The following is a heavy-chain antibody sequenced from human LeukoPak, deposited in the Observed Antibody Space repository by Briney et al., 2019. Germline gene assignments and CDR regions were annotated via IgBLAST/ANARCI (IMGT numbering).Heavy chain of an antibody. V-gene: IGHV4-38-2*02. CDR1: GYSISSGYY. CDR2: IYHSGST. Sequence: SETLSLTCTVSGYSISSGYYWGWIRQPPGKGLEWIGSIYHSGSTHYNPSLKSRVTISVDTSKNQFSLKLSSVTAADTAMYYCARAPRSSGYYQYWYFDLWGRGTLVTVSS. CDR3: ARAPRSSGYYQYWYFDL. J-gene: IGHJ2*01. D-gene: IGHD3-22*01.